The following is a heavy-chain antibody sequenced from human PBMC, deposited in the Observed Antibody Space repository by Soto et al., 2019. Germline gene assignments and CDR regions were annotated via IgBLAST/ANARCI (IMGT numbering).Heavy chain of an antibody. J-gene: IGHJ2*01. CDR1: GFSFSSQS. V-gene: IGHV3-23*01. CDR2: ITAAGART. D-gene: IGHD6-13*01. Sequence: EVQLLESGGGLVQPGGSLRLSCAASGFSFSSQSMPWVRQAAGKGLEWVAAITAAGARTYYADSVKGRFTISRDNSKNTLYRQMNRRGLEDTAVYYCAKDLRGPQAGTGYCDHWGRGTLVTVSS. CDR3: AKDLRGPQAGTGYCDH.